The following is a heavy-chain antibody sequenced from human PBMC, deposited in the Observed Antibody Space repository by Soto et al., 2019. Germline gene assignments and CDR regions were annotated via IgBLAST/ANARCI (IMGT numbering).Heavy chain of an antibody. V-gene: IGHV3-30-3*01. J-gene: IGHJ5*02. D-gene: IGHD6-19*01. Sequence: QVQLVESGGGVVQPGRSLRLSCAASGFTFSSYAMHWVRQAPGKGLEWVAVISYDGSNKYYADSVKGRFTISRDNSKNTLYLQMNSLRAEDTAVYYRARDYSSGWYPWGQGTLVTVSS. CDR1: GFTFSSYA. CDR2: ISYDGSNK. CDR3: ARDYSSGWYP.